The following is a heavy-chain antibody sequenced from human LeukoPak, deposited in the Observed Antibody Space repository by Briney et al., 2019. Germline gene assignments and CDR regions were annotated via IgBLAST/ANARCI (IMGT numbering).Heavy chain of an antibody. Sequence: PGGSLRLSCAASGFTFSSYWMHWVRHAPGKGLVWLSRINSDGSSTSYADSVEGRFTISRDNAKNTLYLQMNSLRADDTAVYYCATSRTFDYWGQGTLVTVSS. V-gene: IGHV3-74*01. CDR2: INSDGSST. D-gene: IGHD3-3*01. CDR3: ATSRTFDY. J-gene: IGHJ4*02. CDR1: GFTFSSYW.